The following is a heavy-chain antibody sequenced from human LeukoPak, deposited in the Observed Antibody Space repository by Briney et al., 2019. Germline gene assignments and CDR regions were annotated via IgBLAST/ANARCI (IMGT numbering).Heavy chain of an antibody. J-gene: IGHJ6*02. D-gene: IGHD5-12*01. CDR2: IYYSGST. Sequence: SQTLSLTCTVSGGSISSGDYYWSWIRQPPGKGLEWIGYIYYSGSTYYNPSLKSRVTISVDTSKNQFSLKLSSATAADTAVYYCARDPLEASNYYGMDVWGQGTTVTVSS. CDR1: GGSISSGDYY. CDR3: ARDPLEASNYYGMDV. V-gene: IGHV4-30-4*01.